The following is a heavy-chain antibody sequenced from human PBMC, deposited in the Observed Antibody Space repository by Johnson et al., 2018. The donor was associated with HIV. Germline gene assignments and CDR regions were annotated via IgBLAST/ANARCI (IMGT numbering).Heavy chain of an antibody. D-gene: IGHD1-26*01. CDR1: GFTFRSYA. CDR3: ARVRIGRENAFDI. J-gene: IGHJ3*02. Sequence: QVQLVESGGDVVQPGRSLRLSCAASGFTFRSYAMHWVRQAPGKGLEWVAAIGYDGHDQDYADSVKGRFTISRDNSRNTLYLHLNSLRAVDTAVYYCARVRIGRENAFDIWGQGTMVTVSS. V-gene: IGHV3-30*04. CDR2: IGYDGHDQ.